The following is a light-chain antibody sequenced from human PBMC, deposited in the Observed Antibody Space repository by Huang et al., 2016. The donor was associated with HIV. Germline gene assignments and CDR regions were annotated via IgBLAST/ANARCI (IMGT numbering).Light chain of an antibody. V-gene: IGKV1-9*01. Sequence: IQLTQSPSSLSASVGDRITITCRASQGISNSLVWYQQKPGRAPKLLIYAASTLQSGVTSRFSGSGSGTDFTLTISSLQPEDSATYYCQQFSSYSPLTFGGGTKVEIK. CDR2: AAS. CDR1: QGISNS. CDR3: QQFSSYSPLT. J-gene: IGKJ4*01.